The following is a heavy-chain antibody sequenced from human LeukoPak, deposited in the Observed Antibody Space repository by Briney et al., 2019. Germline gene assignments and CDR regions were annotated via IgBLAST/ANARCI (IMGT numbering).Heavy chain of an antibody. Sequence: GSLRLSCAASGFTFSSYSMNWVRQAPGKGLEWVSSITSSSYIYYADSVKGRFTISRDNAKNSLYLQMNSLRAEDTAVYYCARDRGYYDSSGYYDFDYWGQGTLVTVSS. CDR1: GFTFSSYS. J-gene: IGHJ4*02. D-gene: IGHD3-22*01. CDR3: ARDRGYYDSSGYYDFDY. CDR2: ITSSSYI. V-gene: IGHV3-21*01.